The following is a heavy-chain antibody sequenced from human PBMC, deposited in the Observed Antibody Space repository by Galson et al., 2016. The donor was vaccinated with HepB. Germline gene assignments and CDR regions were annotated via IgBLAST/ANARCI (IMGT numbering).Heavy chain of an antibody. CDR3: ARETSGYSSNYYGF. CDR2: IIPIFGIT. D-gene: IGHD6-13*01. CDR1: GGTFSSYA. J-gene: IGHJ4*02. V-gene: IGHV1-69*13. Sequence: SVKVSCKASGGTFSSYAISWVRQAPGQGLEWMGGIIPIFGITNYAQKFQGRVTITADESTSTAYMELSSLRAEDTAVYYCARETSGYSSNYYGFWGQGTLVTVSS.